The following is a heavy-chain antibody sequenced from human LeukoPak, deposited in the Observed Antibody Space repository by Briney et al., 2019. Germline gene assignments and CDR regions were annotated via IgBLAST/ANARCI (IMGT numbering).Heavy chain of an antibody. D-gene: IGHD5-18*01. V-gene: IGHV3-23*01. CDR1: GFTFSSYA. CDR3: ACGYSYGHEDY. Sequence: GGSLRLSCAASGFTFSSYAMSWVRQAPGKGLEWVSPISGSGYSTFYADSVKGRFTISRDNSKNTLYLQMNSLRAEDTAVYYCACGYSYGHEDYWGQGTLVTVSS. CDR2: ISGSGYST. J-gene: IGHJ4*02.